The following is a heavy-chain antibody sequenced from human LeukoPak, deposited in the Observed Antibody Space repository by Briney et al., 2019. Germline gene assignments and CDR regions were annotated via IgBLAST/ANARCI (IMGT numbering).Heavy chain of an antibody. D-gene: IGHD3-22*01. CDR1: GFTFSSYG. V-gene: IGHV3-33*01. CDR2: IWYDGSNK. J-gene: IGHJ4*02. Sequence: GGSLRFSCAASGFTFSSYGMHWVRQAPGKGLEWVAVIWYDGSNKYYADSVKGRFTISRDNSKNTLYLQMNSLRAEDTAVYYCARDDSSGYYYIDYWGQGTLVTVSS. CDR3: ARDDSSGYYYIDY.